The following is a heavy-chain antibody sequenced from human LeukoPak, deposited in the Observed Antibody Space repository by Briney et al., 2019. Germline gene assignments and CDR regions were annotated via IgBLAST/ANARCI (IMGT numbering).Heavy chain of an antibody. V-gene: IGHV3-23*01. D-gene: IGHD3-16*02. Sequence: PGGSLRLSYAASGFTFNTHAMNWVRQAPGKGPEWVSVISGSGGSTYYADSVKGRFTISRDNSKNTLYLQMNSLRVEDTAVYYCAKPPKGYQVSGSAFDIWGQGTLVTVSS. J-gene: IGHJ3*02. CDR2: ISGSGGST. CDR3: AKPPKGYQVSGSAFDI. CDR1: GFTFNTHA.